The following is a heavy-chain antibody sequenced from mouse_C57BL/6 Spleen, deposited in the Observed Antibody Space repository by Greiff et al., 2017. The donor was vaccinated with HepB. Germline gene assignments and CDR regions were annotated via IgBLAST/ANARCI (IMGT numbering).Heavy chain of an antibody. V-gene: IGHV1-64*01. CDR3: VGDGSSQYYFDY. CDR2: IHPNSGST. J-gene: IGHJ2*01. D-gene: IGHD1-1*01. CDR1: GYTFTSYW. Sequence: QVQLQQPGAELVKPGASVKLSCKASGYTFTSYWMHWVKQRPGQGLEWIGMIHPNSGSTNYNEKFKSKATLTVDKSSSTAYMQLSSLTSEDSAVYYCVGDGSSQYYFDYWGQGTTLTVSS.